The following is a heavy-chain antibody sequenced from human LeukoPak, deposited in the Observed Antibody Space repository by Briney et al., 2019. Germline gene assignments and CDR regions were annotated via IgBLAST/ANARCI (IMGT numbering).Heavy chain of an antibody. Sequence: ASVKVSCKASGYTFTSYYMHWVRQAPGQGLEWMGIINPSGGSTSYAQKFQGRVTMTRDTSTSTVYMELSSLRSEDTAVYYCARRGRITIFGVVIESDAFDIWGQGTMVTVSS. CDR1: GYTFTSYY. D-gene: IGHD3-3*01. V-gene: IGHV1-46*01. J-gene: IGHJ3*02. CDR3: ARRGRITIFGVVIESDAFDI. CDR2: INPSGGST.